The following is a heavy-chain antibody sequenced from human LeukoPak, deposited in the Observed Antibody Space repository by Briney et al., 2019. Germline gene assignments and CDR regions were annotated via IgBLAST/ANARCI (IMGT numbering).Heavy chain of an antibody. J-gene: IGHJ3*02. CDR1: GFTFGDYP. Sequence: PGGSLRLSCAASGFTFGDYPMGWVRQAPGKGLEWVVFIKSKAYGGTTEYAASVKGRFTISRDDSKSIAYLQMNSLKTEDTAVYYCTRDCFYYYDSSGYYHPCQVDIWGQGTMVTVSS. V-gene: IGHV3-49*04. D-gene: IGHD3-22*01. CDR2: IKSKAYGGTT. CDR3: TRDCFYYYDSSGYYHPCQVDI.